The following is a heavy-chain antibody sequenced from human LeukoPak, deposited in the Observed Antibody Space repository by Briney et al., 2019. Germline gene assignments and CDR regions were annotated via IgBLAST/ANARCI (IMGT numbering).Heavy chain of an antibody. Sequence: GGSLRLSCAASGFRFSSYGMHWVRQAPSKGLEWVAFIGFDGDIKYYGEAVKGRFTISRNNAENKVFLQMDNLRAEDTAVYFCARSVSYMDVWGQGTTVTVSS. V-gene: IGHV3-33*08. CDR1: GFRFSSYG. CDR2: IGFDGDIK. J-gene: IGHJ6*03. CDR3: ARSVSYMDV. D-gene: IGHD4-17*01.